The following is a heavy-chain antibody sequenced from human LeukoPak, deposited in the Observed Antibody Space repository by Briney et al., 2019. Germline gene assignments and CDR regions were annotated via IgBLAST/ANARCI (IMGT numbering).Heavy chain of an antibody. CDR1: GDSVSSNSAA. CDR2: TYYRSKWYN. Sequence: SQTLSLTCAISGDSVSSNSAAWNWIRQSPSRGLEWLGRTYYRSKWYNDYAVSVKSRITINPDTSKNQFSLRLNSVTPEDTAVYYCARGLYSSSWGVYYYYYYMDVWGKGTTVTVSS. J-gene: IGHJ6*03. D-gene: IGHD6-6*01. CDR3: ARGLYSSSWGVYYYYYYMDV. V-gene: IGHV6-1*01.